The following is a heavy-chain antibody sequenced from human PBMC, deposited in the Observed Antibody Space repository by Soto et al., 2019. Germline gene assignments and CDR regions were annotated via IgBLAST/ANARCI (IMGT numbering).Heavy chain of an antibody. CDR3: ASHRTFWPFDY. CDR1: GGSISSRGSMSGRSFY. Sequence: QLQLQESGPGLVKPSETLSLTCTVSGGSISSRGSMSGRSFYWGWMRQPPGKGLEWIASISYSDGSFYNSSRKSRLTISVDTSKNQFSLSLRSVTAADTAVYYCASHRTFWPFDYWGQGTVVTVSS. J-gene: IGHJ4*02. V-gene: IGHV4-39*01. D-gene: IGHD2-8*01. CDR2: ISYSDGS.